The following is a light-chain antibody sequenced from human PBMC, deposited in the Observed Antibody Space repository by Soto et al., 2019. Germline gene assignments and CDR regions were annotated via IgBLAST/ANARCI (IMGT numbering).Light chain of an antibody. CDR2: DVT. CDR1: SSDVGGYNY. Sequence: QSVLTRPASVSGSPGQSITISCTGTSSDVGGYNYVSWYQHHPGKAPKLIIYDVTNRPSGVSNPLSGSKSGNTASLTISGLQPEDEADYYCSSYTTSNTRQIVFGTGTKVTVL. CDR3: SSYTTSNTRQIV. J-gene: IGLJ1*01. V-gene: IGLV2-14*03.